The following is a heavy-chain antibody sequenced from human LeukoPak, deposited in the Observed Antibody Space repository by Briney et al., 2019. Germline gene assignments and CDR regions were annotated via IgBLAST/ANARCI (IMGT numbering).Heavy chain of an antibody. D-gene: IGHD3-22*01. CDR2: IYYRGST. J-gene: IGHJ4*02. Sequence: SETLSLTCTVSGGSISSDYWSWIRQPPGKGLEWIGYIYYRGSTNYNPSLKSRVTISVDTSKNQFSLKLSPVTAADTTVYYCARLSGYSSGHYYSDYWGQGTLVTVSS. CDR3: ARLSGYSSGHYYSDY. CDR1: GGSISSDY. V-gene: IGHV4-59*01.